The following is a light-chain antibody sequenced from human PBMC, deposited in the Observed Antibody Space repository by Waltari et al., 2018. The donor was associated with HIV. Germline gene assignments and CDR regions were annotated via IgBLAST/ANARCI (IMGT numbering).Light chain of an antibody. Sequence: QSALTQPASVSGSPGRSITISCTGTSSDVGRYYLVSWYQQHPGKAPKLMIYEVSKRPSGVSNRFSGSKSGNTASLTISGLQAEDEADYYCCSYAGSSTFVVFGGGTKLTVL. CDR2: EVS. CDR3: CSYAGSSTFVV. V-gene: IGLV2-23*02. J-gene: IGLJ2*01. CDR1: SSDVGRYYL.